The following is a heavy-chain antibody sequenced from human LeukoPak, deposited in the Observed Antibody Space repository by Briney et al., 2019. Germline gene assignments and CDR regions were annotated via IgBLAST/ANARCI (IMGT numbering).Heavy chain of an antibody. CDR1: GYTFTPYF. Sequence: ASVKVSCKASGYTFTPYFIHWVRQAPGQGLEWMGIINPTGGSTTYAQKFQGRVTVTRDMSTSTVYMELSSLTSEDTAVYYCATDRVIVGGTATYNFDHWGQGTLVTVSS. V-gene: IGHV1-46*01. CDR3: ATDRVIVGGTATYNFDH. CDR2: INPTGGST. D-gene: IGHD1-14*01. J-gene: IGHJ4*02.